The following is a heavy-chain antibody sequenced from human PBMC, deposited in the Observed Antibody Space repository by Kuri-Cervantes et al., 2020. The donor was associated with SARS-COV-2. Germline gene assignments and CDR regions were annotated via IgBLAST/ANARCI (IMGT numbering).Heavy chain of an antibody. CDR1: GFTFSSYS. J-gene: IGHJ4*02. CDR2: IYSGGSST. Sequence: GESLKISCAASGFTFSSYSMNWVRQAPGKGLEWVSVIYSGGSSTYYADSVKGRFTISRDNSKNTLYLQMNSLRAEDTAVYYCAKDIAVAGHFDYWGQGTLVTVSS. D-gene: IGHD6-19*01. V-gene: IGHV3-23*03. CDR3: AKDIAVAGHFDY.